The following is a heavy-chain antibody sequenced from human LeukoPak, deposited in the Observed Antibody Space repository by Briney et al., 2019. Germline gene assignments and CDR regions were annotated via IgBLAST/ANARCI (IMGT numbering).Heavy chain of an antibody. CDR1: GGTFSSYA. V-gene: IGHV1-69*13. D-gene: IGHD3-10*01. CDR2: IIPIFGTA. Sequence: ASVKVSCKASGGTFSSYAISWVRQAPGQGLEWMGGIIPIFGTANYAQKFQGRVTITADESTSTAYMELSSLRSEDTAVYYCARAGITMVRGVSMDFDYWGQGTLVTVSS. CDR3: ARAGITMVRGVSMDFDY. J-gene: IGHJ4*02.